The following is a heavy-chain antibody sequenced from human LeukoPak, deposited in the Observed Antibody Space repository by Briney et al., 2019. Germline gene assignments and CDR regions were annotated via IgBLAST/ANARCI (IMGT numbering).Heavy chain of an antibody. CDR1: GFTFSNYG. CDR3: ARDPRAAGEI. J-gene: IGHJ4*02. V-gene: IGHV3-30*03. Sequence: PGGSLRLSCAASGFTFSNYGINWVRQAPGMGLEWVAVISYDGASKYYADSVKGRFTISRDNAKNSLYLQMNSLRAEDTAVYYCARDPRAAGEIWGQGTLVTVSS. CDR2: ISYDGASK. D-gene: IGHD6-13*01.